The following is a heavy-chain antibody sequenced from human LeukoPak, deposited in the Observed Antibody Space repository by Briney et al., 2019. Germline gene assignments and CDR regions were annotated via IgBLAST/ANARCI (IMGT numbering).Heavy chain of an antibody. CDR2: ISAYNGNT. Sequence: ASVKVSCKASGYTFTSYGISWVRQAPGQGLEWMGWISAYNGNTNYAQKLQGRATMTTDTSTSTAYMELRSLRSDDTAVYYCARDELLYWYFDLWGRGTLVTVSS. D-gene: IGHD3-10*01. CDR1: GYTFTSYG. J-gene: IGHJ2*01. CDR3: ARDELLYWYFDL. V-gene: IGHV1-18*01.